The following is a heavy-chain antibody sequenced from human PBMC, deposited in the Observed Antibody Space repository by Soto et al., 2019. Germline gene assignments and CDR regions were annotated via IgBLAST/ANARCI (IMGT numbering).Heavy chain of an antibody. J-gene: IGHJ4*02. D-gene: IGHD2-8*02. V-gene: IGHV3-7*02. CDR3: ARHGVWCFDF. CDR1: GFTFSSSW. CDR2: INPEGSAE. Sequence: ESGGALVQPGGSLRLSCAASGFTFSSSWMAWVRQAPGKGLEWVANINPEGSAEYYVDSVKGRFTISRDNAKNSLYLQMNSLRLEDTALYYCARHGVWCFDFWGQGTLVSIS.